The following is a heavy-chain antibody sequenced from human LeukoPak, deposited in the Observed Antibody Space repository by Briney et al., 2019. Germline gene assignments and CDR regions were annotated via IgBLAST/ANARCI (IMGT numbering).Heavy chain of an antibody. CDR2: IYTSGST. CDR1: GGSISSYY. Sequence: SETLSLTCTVSGGSISSYYWSWLRQPAGKGLEWIGRIYTSGSTNYNPSLKSRVTMSVDTSKNQFSLKLSSVTAADTAVYYCARAGSYYDILTGLEVFDYWGQGTLVTVSS. CDR3: ARAGSYYDILTGLEVFDY. J-gene: IGHJ4*02. V-gene: IGHV4-4*07. D-gene: IGHD3-9*01.